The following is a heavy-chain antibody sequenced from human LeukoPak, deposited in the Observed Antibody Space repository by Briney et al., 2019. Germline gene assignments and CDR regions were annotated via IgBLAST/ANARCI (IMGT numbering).Heavy chain of an antibody. D-gene: IGHD3-10*01. J-gene: IGHJ4*02. CDR1: GFSFDTYA. V-gene: IGHV3-33*01. CDR3: AREIFGSGSYPVF. Sequence: GGSLRLSCAASGFSFDTYAMHWVRQAPGQGLEWVALIWQDGSHKFYSNSVGGQFTISRDNSKNTVYLQMNNLRPDDTAVYYCAREIFGSGSYPVFWGQGTLVTVSS. CDR2: IWQDGSHK.